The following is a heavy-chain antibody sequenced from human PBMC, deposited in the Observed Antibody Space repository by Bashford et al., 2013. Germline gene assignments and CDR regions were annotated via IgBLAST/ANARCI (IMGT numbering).Heavy chain of an antibody. V-gene: IGHV3-23*01. J-gene: IGHJ4*02. Sequence: VRQAPGKGLEWVSAISGSGGSTYYADSVKGRFTISRDNSKNTLYLQMNSLRAEDTAVYYCARDRAERRVFDYWGQGTLVTVSS. D-gene: IGHD1-1*01. CDR2: ISGSGGST. CDR3: ARDRAERRVFDY.